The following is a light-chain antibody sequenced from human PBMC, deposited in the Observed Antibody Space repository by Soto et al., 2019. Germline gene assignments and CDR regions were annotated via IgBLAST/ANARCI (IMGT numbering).Light chain of an antibody. Sequence: QSALTQPASVSGSPGQSITISCTGTSSDVGGYNYVSWYQQHPGQVPKLTIYEVSNRPSGVSNRFSGSKSGNTASLTISGLQAEDEADYYCSSYTNRDTWVFGGGTQLTVL. J-gene: IGLJ3*02. CDR2: EVS. CDR3: SSYTNRDTWV. V-gene: IGLV2-14*01. CDR1: SSDVGGYNY.